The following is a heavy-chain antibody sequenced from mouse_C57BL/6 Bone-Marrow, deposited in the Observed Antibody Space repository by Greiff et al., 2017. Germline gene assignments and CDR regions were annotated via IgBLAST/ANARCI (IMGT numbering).Heavy chain of an antibody. J-gene: IGHJ3*01. CDR2: IYPGSGST. CDR1: GYTFTSYW. D-gene: IGHD1-1*01. Sequence: QVQLQQSGAELVKPGASVKMSCKASGYTFTSYWITWVKQRPGQGLEWIGDIYPGSGSTNYNEKFKSKATLTVDTSSSTAYMQLSSLTSEDSAVYYCARDTTVVAEAYWGQGTLVTVSA. CDR3: ARDTTVVAEAY. V-gene: IGHV1-55*01.